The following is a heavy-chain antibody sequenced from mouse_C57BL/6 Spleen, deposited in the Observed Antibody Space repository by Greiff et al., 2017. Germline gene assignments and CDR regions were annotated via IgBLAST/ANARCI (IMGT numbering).Heavy chain of an antibody. CDR3: ARIYDYDSAMDY. V-gene: IGHV5-6*01. CDR2: ISSGGSYT. Sequence: EVQLVESGGDLVKPGGSLKLSCAASGFTFSSYGMPWVRQTPDKRLEWVAIISSGGSYTYYPDSVKGRFTISRDNAKNTLYLQMSSLKSEDTAVYYCARIYDYDSAMDYWGQGTSVTVSS. D-gene: IGHD2-4*01. CDR1: GFTFSSYG. J-gene: IGHJ4*01.